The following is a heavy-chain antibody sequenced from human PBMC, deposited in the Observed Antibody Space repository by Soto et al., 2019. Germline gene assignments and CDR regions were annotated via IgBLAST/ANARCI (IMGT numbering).Heavy chain of an antibody. J-gene: IGHJ4*02. CDR2: INHSGST. CDR1: GGSFSGYY. CDR3: ARLVYDSSGYRPG. Sequence: PSETLSLTCAAYGGSFSGYYWTWIRQPPGTGLEWIGEINHSGSTYYNPSLKSRVTISVDTSKNQFSLKLSSVTAADTAVYYCARLVYDSSGYRPGWGQGTLVTVSS. V-gene: IGHV4-34*01. D-gene: IGHD3-22*01.